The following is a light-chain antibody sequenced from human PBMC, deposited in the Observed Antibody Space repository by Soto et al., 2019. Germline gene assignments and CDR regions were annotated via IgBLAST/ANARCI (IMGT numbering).Light chain of an antibody. V-gene: IGKV1-39*01. CDR1: ENIDIY. CDR3: QQSYSTVRT. Sequence: DIQMTQSPSSLSASVGDRVTITCRASENIDIYLNWYQQTPGKAPKLLVYAASSLQSGVPSRFSGSGSGTDFTFTIRTLQPEDFATYYCQQSYSTVRTFGQGASVEIK. J-gene: IGKJ1*01. CDR2: AAS.